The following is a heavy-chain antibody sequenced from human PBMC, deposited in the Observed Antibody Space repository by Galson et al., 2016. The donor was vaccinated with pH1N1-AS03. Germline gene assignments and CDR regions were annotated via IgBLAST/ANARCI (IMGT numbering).Heavy chain of an antibody. D-gene: IGHD2-2*01. CDR2: IKQDGSEK. J-gene: IGHJ4*02. V-gene: IGHV3-7*01. CDR3: ARGAPGDHLLSPLWN. CDR1: GFTFSTYC. Sequence: SLRLSCAASGFTFSTYCMSWVRQAPGKGLEWVANIKQDGSEKFYVDSLKGRFTISRDNAKNSLSLQMSSLRAEDTAIYYCARGAPGDHLLSPLWNWGQGTLVTVSS.